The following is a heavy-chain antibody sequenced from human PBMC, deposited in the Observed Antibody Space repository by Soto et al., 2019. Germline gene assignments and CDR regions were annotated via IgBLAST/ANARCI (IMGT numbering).Heavy chain of an antibody. CDR1: GFTFGDYA. V-gene: IGHV3-9*01. CDR3: AKDFFARPTMVLYGMDV. Sequence: EVQVVESGGGLVQPGWSLRLSCAASGFTFGDYAMHWVRQAPGKGLEWVSGISWNGVAIGYADSVKGRFSISRDNAKSSLYLQMNSLRAEDTALYYCAKDFFARPTMVLYGMDVWGQGTTVTVSS. D-gene: IGHD3-10*01. CDR2: ISWNGVAI. J-gene: IGHJ6*02.